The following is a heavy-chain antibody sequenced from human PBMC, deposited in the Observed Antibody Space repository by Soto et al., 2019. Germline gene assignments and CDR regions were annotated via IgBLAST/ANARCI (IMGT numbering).Heavy chain of an antibody. J-gene: IGHJ3*02. CDR1: GYTFTSYF. Sequence: ASVKVSCKASGYTFTSYFMHWVRQAPGQGLEWIGIINPSGGSTSYAQKFQGRVTMTRDTSTSTVYMELSSLRSEDTAVYYCARVRSVVVTAMVHPVDSFDIWGQGTMVTVSS. V-gene: IGHV1-46*01. CDR3: ARVRSVVVTAMVHPVDSFDI. D-gene: IGHD2-21*02. CDR2: INPSGGST.